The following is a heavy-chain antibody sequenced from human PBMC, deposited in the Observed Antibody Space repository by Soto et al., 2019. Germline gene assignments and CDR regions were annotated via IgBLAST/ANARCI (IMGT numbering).Heavy chain of an antibody. J-gene: IGHJ4*02. CDR2: ISGSGGST. V-gene: IGHV3-23*01. CDR1: GFTFSSYA. CDR3: ATDPGGLHMITFGGVIAADY. Sequence: GGSLRLSCAAPGFTFSSYAMSWVRQAPGKGLEWVSAISGSGGSTYYADSVKGRFTISRDNSKNTLYLQMNSLRAEDTAVYYCATDPGGLHMITFGGVIAADYWGQGTLVTVSS. D-gene: IGHD3-16*02.